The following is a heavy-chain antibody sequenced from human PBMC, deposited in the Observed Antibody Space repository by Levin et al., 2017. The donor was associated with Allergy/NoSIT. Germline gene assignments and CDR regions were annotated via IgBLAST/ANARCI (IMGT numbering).Heavy chain of an antibody. CDR3: ARLAGYCSSTSCFEEYYYGMDG. CDR2: IWPGDSGT. D-gene: IGHD2-2*01. V-gene: IGHV5-51*01. CDR1: GYIFTSYW. J-gene: IGHJ6*02. Sequence: GGSLRLSCKGSGYIFTSYWIGWVRQMPGKGLEWMGIIWPGDSGTRYSPSFQGQVTFSVDKSISTAYLQWNSLKASDTAMYYCARLAGYCSSTSCFEEYYYGMDGWGQGTTVTVSS.